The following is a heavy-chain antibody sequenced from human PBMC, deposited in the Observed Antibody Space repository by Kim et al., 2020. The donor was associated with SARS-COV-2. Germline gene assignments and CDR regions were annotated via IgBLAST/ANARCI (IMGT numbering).Heavy chain of an antibody. D-gene: IGHD2-2*01. V-gene: IGHV4-59*01. J-gene: IGHJ4*02. CDR3: ARDRIGYCSGTSCSLRFDY. Sequence: SRVTISVDTSKNQFSLRLSSVTAADTAVYFCARDRIGYCSGTSCSLRFDYWGQGTLVTVSS.